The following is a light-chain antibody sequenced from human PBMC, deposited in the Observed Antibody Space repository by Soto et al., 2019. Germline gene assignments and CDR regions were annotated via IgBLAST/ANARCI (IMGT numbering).Light chain of an antibody. CDR3: SSYTSSSVYV. J-gene: IGLJ1*01. CDR2: DVS. V-gene: IGLV2-14*01. CDR1: SSDVGGYNY. Sequence: QSVLTQPASVSGSPGQSITISCTGTSSDVGGYNYVSWYQQYPGKAPKLMIYDVSNRPSGVSNRFSGSKSGNTASLTISGPQPEDEADYYCSSYTSSSVYVFGTGTKLTVL.